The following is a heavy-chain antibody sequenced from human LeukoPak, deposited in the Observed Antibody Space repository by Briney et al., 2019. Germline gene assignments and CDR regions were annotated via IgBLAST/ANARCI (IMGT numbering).Heavy chain of an antibody. V-gene: IGHV3-23*01. CDR1: GFTFSSYA. J-gene: IGHJ4*02. Sequence: GGSLRLSCEASGFTFSSYAMNWVRQAPGKGLEWVSSISGSGGHTYYADSVKGRFTISRDNSKNTLNPQMNSLRAEDTAVYFCAKGSYYDNRGLGYFDYWGQGTLVTVSS. CDR2: ISGSGGHT. CDR3: AKGSYYDNRGLGYFDY. D-gene: IGHD3-22*01.